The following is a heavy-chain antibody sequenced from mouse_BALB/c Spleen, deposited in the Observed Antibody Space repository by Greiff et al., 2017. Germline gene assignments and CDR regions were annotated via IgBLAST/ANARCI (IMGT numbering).Heavy chain of an antibody. V-gene: IGHV2-9*02. CDR2: IWAGGST. CDR1: GFSLTSYG. CDR3: ARDLGANYDVGAMDY. D-gene: IGHD2-4*01. Sequence: VQLQQSGPGLVAPSQSLSITCTVSGFSLTSYGVHWVRQPPGKGLEWLGVIWAGGSTNYNSALMSRLSISKDNSKSQVFLKMNSLQTDDTAMYYCARDLGANYDVGAMDYWGQGTSVTVSS. J-gene: IGHJ4*01.